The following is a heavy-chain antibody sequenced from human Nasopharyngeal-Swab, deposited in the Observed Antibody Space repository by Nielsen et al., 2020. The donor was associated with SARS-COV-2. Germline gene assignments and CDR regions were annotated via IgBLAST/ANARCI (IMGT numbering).Heavy chain of an antibody. CDR2: IYYSGST. V-gene: IGHV4-59*08. CDR1: GGSISSYY. D-gene: IGHD4-17*01. J-gene: IGHJ4*02. CDR3: ARHTVATPISHYFDY. Sequence: SETLSLTCTVSGGSISSYYWSWIRQPPGKGLEWIGYIYYSGSTNYNPSLKNRVTISVDTSKNQFSLKLSSVTAADTAVYYCARHTVATPISHYFDYWGQGTLVTVSS.